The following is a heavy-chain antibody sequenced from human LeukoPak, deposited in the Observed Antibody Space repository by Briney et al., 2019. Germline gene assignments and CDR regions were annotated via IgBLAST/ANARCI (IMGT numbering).Heavy chain of an antibody. V-gene: IGHV3-43D*03. D-gene: IGHD6-19*01. CDR2: VTWDGSFT. Sequence: GGSLRLSCAASGFTFDDYAMHWVRQAPGKGLEWVSLVTWDGSFTYYVDSVKGRFIISRDNSKNSLYLQMNSLRAEDTAFYYCAKARNAVAGTGYYFDNWGQGTLVTVSS. CDR3: AKARNAVAGTGYYFDN. J-gene: IGHJ4*02. CDR1: GFTFDDYA.